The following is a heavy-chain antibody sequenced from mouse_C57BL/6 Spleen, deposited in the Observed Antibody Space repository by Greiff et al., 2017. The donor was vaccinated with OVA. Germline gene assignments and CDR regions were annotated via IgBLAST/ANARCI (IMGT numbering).Heavy chain of an antibody. V-gene: IGHV1-20*01. CDR3: ARWDYSNSAWFAY. D-gene: IGHD2-5*01. J-gene: IGHJ3*01. CDR2: INPYNGDT. Sequence: EVQRVESGPELVKPGDSVKISCKASGYSFTGYFMNWVMQSHGKSLEWIGRINPYNGDTFYNQKFKGKATLTVDKSSSTAHMELRSLTSEDSAVYYCARWDYSNSAWFAYWGQGTLVTVSA. CDR1: GYSFTGYF.